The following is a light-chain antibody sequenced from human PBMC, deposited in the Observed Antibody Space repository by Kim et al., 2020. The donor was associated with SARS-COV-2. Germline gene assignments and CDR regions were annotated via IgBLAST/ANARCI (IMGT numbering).Light chain of an antibody. J-gene: IGLJ3*02. CDR3: QSYDGSNHRV. CDR2: KND. V-gene: IGLV6-57*02. Sequence: NFMLTQPRSVSESPGKTVSISCTGSSGNIASNYVQWYRQRPGSAPTTIIYKNDQRPSGVPDRFSGSIDTSSNSASLTVSGLKTEDEADYYCQSYDGSNHRVFGGGNQLTVL. CDR1: SGNIASNY.